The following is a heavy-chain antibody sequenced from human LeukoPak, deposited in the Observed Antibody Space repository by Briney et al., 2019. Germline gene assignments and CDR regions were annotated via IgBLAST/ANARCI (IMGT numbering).Heavy chain of an antibody. V-gene: IGHV1-18*01. CDR2: ISAYNGNT. CDR3: ARTPRKITTFGVVTPYNWFDP. D-gene: IGHD3-3*01. J-gene: IGHJ5*02. Sequence: DSVKVSCKASGYTFTSYGISWVRQAPGQGLELMGWISAYNGNTNYAQKLQGRVTMTTDTSTSTAYMELSRLRSDDTAVYYCARTPRKITTFGVVTPYNWFDPWGQGTPVTVSS. CDR1: GYTFTSYG.